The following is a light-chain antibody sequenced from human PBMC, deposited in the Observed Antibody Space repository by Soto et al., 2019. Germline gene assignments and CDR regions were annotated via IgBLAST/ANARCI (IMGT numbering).Light chain of an antibody. CDR2: EVS. V-gene: IGLV2-14*01. Sequence: QSVLIQPASVSGSPGQSITISCTGTSSDVGGSNYVSWYQHHPHRAPKLLIFEVSYRPSGVSNRFSGSKSGNMASLTISGLQAEDEADYYCSSYTSSNTLEVFGSGTK. J-gene: IGLJ1*01. CDR1: SSDVGGSNY. CDR3: SSYTSSNTLEV.